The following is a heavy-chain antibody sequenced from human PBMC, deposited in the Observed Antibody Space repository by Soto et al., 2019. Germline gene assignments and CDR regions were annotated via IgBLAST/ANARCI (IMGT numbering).Heavy chain of an antibody. Sequence: EVQLLESGGGLVQPGGSLRLSCAASGFTFSNSAMSWVRQAPGKGLEWVSTISGIGGSTYYADSVKGRFTISRDNSKNTLYLQMNSLRADDTAVYYCAKERAVLWFGEVWGQGTMVTVSS. V-gene: IGHV3-23*01. CDR1: GFTFSNSA. CDR3: AKERAVLWFGEV. D-gene: IGHD3-10*01. J-gene: IGHJ3*01. CDR2: ISGIGGST.